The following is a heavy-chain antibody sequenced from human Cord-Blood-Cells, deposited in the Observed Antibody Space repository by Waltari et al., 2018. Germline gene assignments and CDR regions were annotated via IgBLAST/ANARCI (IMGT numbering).Heavy chain of an antibody. D-gene: IGHD2-2*01. Sequence: QVQLQQWGAGLLKPSETLSLTCAVYGGSFSGYYWSWLRQPPGKGLEWIGEINHSGSTNYNPSLKSRVTISVDTSKNQFSLKLSSVTAADTAVYYCARHYPYCSSTSCYAFDIWGQGTMVTVSS. CDR1: GGSFSGYY. J-gene: IGHJ3*02. CDR3: ARHYPYCSSTSCYAFDI. V-gene: IGHV4-34*01. CDR2: INHSGST.